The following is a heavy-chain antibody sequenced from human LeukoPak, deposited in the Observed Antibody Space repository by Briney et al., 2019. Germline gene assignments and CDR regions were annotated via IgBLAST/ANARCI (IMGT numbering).Heavy chain of an antibody. CDR2: ISYSGST. CDR1: GGSLRSYY. CDR3: ARAGAGDFWSGYIRLYYMDV. V-gene: IGHV4-59*01. J-gene: IGHJ6*03. Sequence: PSETLSLTCTVSGGSLRSYYWSWIRHPPGKGLVGIGDISYSGSTNYNPSLKSRVTISVDTSKNQFSLKLSSVTAADTAVYYCARAGAGDFWSGYIRLYYMDVWGKGTTVTVSS. D-gene: IGHD3-3*01.